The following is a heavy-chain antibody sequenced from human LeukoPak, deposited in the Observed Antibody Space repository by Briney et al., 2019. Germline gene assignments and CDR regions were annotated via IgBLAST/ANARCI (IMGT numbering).Heavy chain of an antibody. V-gene: IGHV1-18*01. CDR2: ISGYNGNT. CDR3: AKDLFSSYYSGYEDAFDI. D-gene: IGHD5-12*01. J-gene: IGHJ3*02. Sequence: GASVKVSCKAYGYTFTDYGISWVRQAPGQGLEWIGWISGYNGNTNYAQNVQGRVTLTTDTSATTAYMELRSLRSDDTAVYYCAKDLFSSYYSGYEDAFDIWGQGTMVTVSS. CDR1: GYTFTDYG.